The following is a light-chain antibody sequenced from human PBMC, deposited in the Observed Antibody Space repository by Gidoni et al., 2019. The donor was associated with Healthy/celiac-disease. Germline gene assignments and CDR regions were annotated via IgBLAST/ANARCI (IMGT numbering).Light chain of an antibody. Sequence: HSALTQPASASGSPGQSITIACTGTSSDVGGYNYVSWYQQHPGKAPKLIIYDVSNRPSGVSNRFSGSKSGNTASLTISGLQAEDEADYYCSSYTSSSTLFGGGTKLTVL. CDR2: DVS. J-gene: IGLJ2*01. CDR1: SSDVGGYNY. V-gene: IGLV2-14*03. CDR3: SSYTSSSTL.